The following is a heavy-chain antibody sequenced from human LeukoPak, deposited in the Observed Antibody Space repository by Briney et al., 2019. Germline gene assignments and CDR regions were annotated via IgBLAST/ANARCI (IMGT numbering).Heavy chain of an antibody. Sequence: SETLSPTCTVSGGSISSSSYYWGWIRQPPGQGLEWIGSIYYSGSTYYNPSLKSRVTISVDTSKNQFSLKLSSVTAADTAVYYCARRYYYGSGSYYPPFDYWGQGTLVTVSS. D-gene: IGHD3-10*01. CDR2: IYYSGST. J-gene: IGHJ4*02. CDR3: ARRYYYGSGSYYPPFDY. CDR1: GGSISSSSYY. V-gene: IGHV4-39*01.